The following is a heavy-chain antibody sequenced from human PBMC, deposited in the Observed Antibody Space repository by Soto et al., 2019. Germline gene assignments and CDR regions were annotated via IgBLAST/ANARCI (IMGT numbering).Heavy chain of an antibody. CDR3: ARARFYCTNAVCPLYYFDY. Sequence: SETLSLTCAVYGGSFSGYYWSWIRQPPGKGLEWIGDINHSGSTNYNPSLKSRVTISVDTSKNQFSLKLSSVTAADTAVYYCARARFYCTNAVCPLYYFDYWGQRTPVTVSS. V-gene: IGHV4-34*01. J-gene: IGHJ4*02. CDR1: GGSFSGYY. CDR2: INHSGST. D-gene: IGHD2-8*01.